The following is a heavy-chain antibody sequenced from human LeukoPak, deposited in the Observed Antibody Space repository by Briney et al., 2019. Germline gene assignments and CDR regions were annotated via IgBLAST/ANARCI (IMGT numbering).Heavy chain of an antibody. Sequence: PGGSLRLSCAASGFTFSSYSMNWVRQAPGKGLEWGSSISSSSSYIYYADSVKGRFTISRDNAKNSLYLQINSLGAEDTAVYYCARDEQWLVSNWGQGTLVTVSS. D-gene: IGHD6-19*01. J-gene: IGHJ4*02. CDR2: ISSSSSYI. CDR1: GFTFSSYS. V-gene: IGHV3-21*01. CDR3: ARDEQWLVSN.